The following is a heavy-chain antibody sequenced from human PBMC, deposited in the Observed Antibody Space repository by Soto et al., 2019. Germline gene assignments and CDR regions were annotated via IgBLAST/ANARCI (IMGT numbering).Heavy chain of an antibody. V-gene: IGHV4-38-2*01. D-gene: IGHD2-15*01. Sequence: KPSETLSLTCAVSGYSITNGYYWGWIRQPPGQGLEWIGTIYHSGSTYYNPSLKTRVTISVDTSKNQFSLKLSSVTAADTAVYYCARALYCSGGSCSPLRGMDVWGQGTTVTVSS. CDR3: ARALYCSGGSCSPLRGMDV. CDR1: GYSITNGYY. J-gene: IGHJ6*02. CDR2: IYHSGST.